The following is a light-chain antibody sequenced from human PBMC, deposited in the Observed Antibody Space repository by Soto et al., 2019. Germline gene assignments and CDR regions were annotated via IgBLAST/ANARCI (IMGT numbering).Light chain of an antibody. CDR3: QQYGSSRVT. CDR1: QSVSSSY. Sequence: EIVLTQSPGTLPLSPWERATLSFTASQSVSSSYLAWYQQKPGQAPRLLIYGASSRATGIPDRFSGSGSGTDFTLTISRLEPEDFAVYYCQQYGSSRVTFGQGTRLEIK. CDR2: GAS. J-gene: IGKJ5*01. V-gene: IGKV3-20*01.